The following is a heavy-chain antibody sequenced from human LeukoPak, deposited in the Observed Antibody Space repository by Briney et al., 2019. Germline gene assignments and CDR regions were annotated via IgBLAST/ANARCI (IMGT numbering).Heavy chain of an antibody. CDR3: ARAGYDYVWGSYRYNYYYYYMDV. J-gene: IGHJ6*03. V-gene: IGHV1-18*01. CDR2: ISAYNGNT. D-gene: IGHD3-16*02. CDR1: GYTFTSYG. Sequence: ASVKVSCKASGYTFTSYGISWVRQAPGQGLEWMGWISAYNGNTNYAQKLQGRVTMTTDTSTSTAYMELRSLRSDDTAVYYCARAGYDYVWGSYRYNYYYYYMDVWGKGTTVTISS.